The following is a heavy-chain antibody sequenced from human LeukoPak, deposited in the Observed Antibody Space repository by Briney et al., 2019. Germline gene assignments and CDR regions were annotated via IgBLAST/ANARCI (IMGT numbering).Heavy chain of an antibody. J-gene: IGHJ5*02. CDR3: ARDREVAGIGWFDP. CDR1: GFTFSSYG. CDR2: IWYDGSNK. D-gene: IGHD6-19*01. V-gene: IGHV3-33*01. Sequence: PGRSLRLSCAASGFTFSSYGMHWVRQAPGKGLEWVAVIWYDGSNKYYADSVKGRFTISRDNSKNTLYLQMNSLRAEDTAVYYCARDREVAGIGWFDPWGQGTLVTVSS.